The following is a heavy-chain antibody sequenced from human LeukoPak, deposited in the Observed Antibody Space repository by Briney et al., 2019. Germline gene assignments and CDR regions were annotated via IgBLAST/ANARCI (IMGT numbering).Heavy chain of an antibody. CDR3: ARVEMATSSGGGFPFDS. CDR1: GFTFSSYW. J-gene: IGHJ4*02. D-gene: IGHD5-24*01. CDR2: IDGYGSSP. Sequence: PGGSLRLSCAAPGFTFSSYWMHWVRPAPGKGLVWVSRIDGYGSSPTYADSVKGRFTISRDNAKNTLYLQMTSLTAEDTAVYYCARVEMATSSGGGFPFDSWGQGTLVTVSS. V-gene: IGHV3-74*03.